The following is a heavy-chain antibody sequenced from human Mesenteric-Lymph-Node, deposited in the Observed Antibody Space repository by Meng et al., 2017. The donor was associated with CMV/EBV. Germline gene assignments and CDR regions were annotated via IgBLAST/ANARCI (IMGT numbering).Heavy chain of an antibody. D-gene: IGHD1-26*01. V-gene: IGHV3-23*03. J-gene: IGHJ4*02. CDR2: IYSGGSST. CDR1: GFTFSDYY. CDR3: AKDRSGSY. Sequence: GSLRLSCAASGFTFSDYYMSWVRQAPGKGLEWVSVIYSGGSSTYYADSVKGRFTISRDNSKNTLYLQMNSLRAEDTAVYYCAKDRSGSYLGQGTLVTVSS.